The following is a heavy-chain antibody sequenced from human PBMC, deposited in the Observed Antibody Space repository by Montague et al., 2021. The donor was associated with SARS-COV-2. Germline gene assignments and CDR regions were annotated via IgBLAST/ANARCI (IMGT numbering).Heavy chain of an antibody. V-gene: IGHV4-59*12. J-gene: IGHJ5*02. CDR2: VYNSGTA. CDR3: ARGAIRGPYNWFDP. Sequence: SETLSLTCTVSRGSISTYYWSWIRQPPGRGLEWIGYVYNSGTAIYNPSLHGRVTISVDTSKSQFSLQLSSVSAADTAIYYCARGAIRGPYNWFDPWGQGTLVAVSS. D-gene: IGHD3-3*01. CDR1: RGSISTYY.